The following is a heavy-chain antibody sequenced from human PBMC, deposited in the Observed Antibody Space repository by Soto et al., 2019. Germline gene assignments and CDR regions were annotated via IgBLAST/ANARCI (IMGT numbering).Heavy chain of an antibody. CDR1: GGTFSRYA. V-gene: IGHV1-69*13. CDR2: IVPMFGTA. CDR3: ARGVDYDSRGYYFFF. J-gene: IGHJ4*02. Sequence: ASVKVSCKASGGTFSRYALSWVRQAPGQGPEWMGGIVPMFGTANYAQKFQGRVTITADESTNTAYMQLSSLRSEDTAVYYRARGVDYDSRGYYFFFWGQGTLVTVSS. D-gene: IGHD3-22*01.